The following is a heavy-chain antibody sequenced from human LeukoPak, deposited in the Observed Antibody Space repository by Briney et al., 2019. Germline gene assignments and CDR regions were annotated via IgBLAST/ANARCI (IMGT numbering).Heavy chain of an antibody. CDR1: GFIFSNYA. Sequence: GGSLRLSCAASGFIFSNYAMHWVRQAPGKGLEWVAMISYDGSNKYYADSIKGRFTVSRDNSKNTLYLQMNTLRAEDTAVYYCARAGLGDYNNYFDYWGQGTLVTVSS. D-gene: IGHD3/OR15-3a*01. CDR2: ISYDGSNK. J-gene: IGHJ4*02. V-gene: IGHV3-30*04. CDR3: ARAGLGDYNNYFDY.